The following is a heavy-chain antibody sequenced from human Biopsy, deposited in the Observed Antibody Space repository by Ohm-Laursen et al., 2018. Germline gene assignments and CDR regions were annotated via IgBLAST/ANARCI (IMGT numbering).Heavy chain of an antibody. D-gene: IGHD3-3*01. CDR3: ARDLPYYEKSGYGAFDM. J-gene: IGHJ3*02. V-gene: IGHV4-4*07. CDR2: IYNTGST. Sequence: SETLSLTCPVSGGFISTYYWNWIRQPAGQALEWIGRIYNTGSTNYNPSLQSRVTMSVDTSKTQFSLEMSSVTAADTAVYYCARDLPYYEKSGYGAFDMWGQGTMVTVSS. CDR1: GGFISTYY.